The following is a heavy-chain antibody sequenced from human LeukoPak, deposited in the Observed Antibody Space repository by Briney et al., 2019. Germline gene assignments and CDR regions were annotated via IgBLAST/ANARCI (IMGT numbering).Heavy chain of an antibody. J-gene: IGHJ4*02. CDR1: GGSFIGYH. CDR2: INDRGHT. Sequence: SETLSLTCSVHGGSFIGYHWNWIRQSPEKGLEWIGEINDRGHTNYNPSLGSRVTISVDASKKQFSLKLNSVTAADTAVYYCARDPTTVVTLPYYFDFWGQGTLVTVSS. D-gene: IGHD4-23*01. CDR3: ARDPTTVVTLPYYFDF. V-gene: IGHV4-34*01.